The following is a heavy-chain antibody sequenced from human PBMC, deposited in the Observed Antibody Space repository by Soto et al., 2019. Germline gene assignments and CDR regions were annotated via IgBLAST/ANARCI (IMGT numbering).Heavy chain of an antibody. V-gene: IGHV3-9*01. Sequence: ESGGGLVEPGRSLRLSCTASGFIFDDYAMHWVRQAPGKGLEWVSGISWNSGNKDYADSVKGRFTISRDNAKNSLFLQMNSLRAEDTALYFCAKDICTGGSCYSSYYSYMDVWGEGTTVIVSS. D-gene: IGHD2-15*01. CDR2: ISWNSGNK. CDR3: AKDICTGGSCYSSYYSYMDV. J-gene: IGHJ6*03. CDR1: GFIFDDYA.